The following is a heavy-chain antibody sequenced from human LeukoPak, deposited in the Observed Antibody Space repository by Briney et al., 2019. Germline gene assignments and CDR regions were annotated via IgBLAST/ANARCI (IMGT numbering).Heavy chain of an antibody. V-gene: IGHV4-61*02. Sequence: PSETLSLTCVVSGGSISSDNSYRSWIRQPAGKGVEWIGRIYTSGSTNYNPSLKSRVTISVDTSKNQFSLRLSSVTAADTAVYYCARGILYGSGYYFYYMDVWGKGTTVTVSS. CDR1: GGSISSDNSY. CDR2: IYTSGST. CDR3: ARGILYGSGYYFYYMDV. J-gene: IGHJ6*03. D-gene: IGHD3-10*01.